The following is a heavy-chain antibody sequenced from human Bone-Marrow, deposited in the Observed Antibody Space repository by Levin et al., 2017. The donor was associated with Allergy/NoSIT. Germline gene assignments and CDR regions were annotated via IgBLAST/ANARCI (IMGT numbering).Heavy chain of an antibody. Sequence: RASVKVSCKASGYTFTSYAMNWVRQAPGQGLEWMGWINTNTGNPTYAQGFTGRFVFSLDTSVSTAYLQISSLKAEDTAVYYCAGDRAVAGTRYFQHWGQGTLVTVSS. D-gene: IGHD6-19*01. CDR2: INTNTGNP. V-gene: IGHV7-4-1*02. CDR3: AGDRAVAGTRYFQH. J-gene: IGHJ1*01. CDR1: GYTFTSYA.